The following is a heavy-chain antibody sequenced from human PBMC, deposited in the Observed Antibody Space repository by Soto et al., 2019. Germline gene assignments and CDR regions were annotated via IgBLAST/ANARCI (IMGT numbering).Heavy chain of an antibody. Sequence: GGSLRLSCAASGFTFSSYAMSWVRQAPGKGLEWVSAISGSGGSTYYADSVKGRFTISRDNSKNTLYLQMNSLRAEDTAVYYCAKDRSRPPDGVALPPAFDIWGQGTMVTVSS. CDR2: ISGSGGST. CDR1: GFTFSSYA. J-gene: IGHJ3*02. CDR3: AKDRSRPPDGVALPPAFDI. D-gene: IGHD3-3*01. V-gene: IGHV3-23*01.